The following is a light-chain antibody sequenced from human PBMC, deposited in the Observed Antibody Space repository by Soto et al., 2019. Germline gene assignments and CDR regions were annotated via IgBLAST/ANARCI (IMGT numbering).Light chain of an antibody. V-gene: IGKV3-20*01. CDR1: QSVSSGY. Sequence: EIVLTQSPGSLSFSPGERSSLSCRSSQSVSSGYVAWYQQKPGQAPRLLMHGASSRASGIPDRFRGSGSGTDFTLTISRLEPEDFAVYYCQQYGGSPAITFGQGTRLEIK. CDR3: QQYGGSPAIT. CDR2: GAS. J-gene: IGKJ5*01.